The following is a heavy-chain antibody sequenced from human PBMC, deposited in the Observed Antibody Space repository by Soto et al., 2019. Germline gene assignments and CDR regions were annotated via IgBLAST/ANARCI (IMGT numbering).Heavy chain of an antibody. CDR1: GYSFANYV. D-gene: IGHD4-17*01. CDR3: ARVGTTVTTYWYFDL. CDR2: INAGNGNT. J-gene: IGHJ2*01. Sequence: GPSVKVSCKASGYSFANYVIYWVRQAPGQRLEWMGWINAGNGNTKYSQKFQGRVTITRDTSATTAYMELSSLRSEDTAVYYCARVGTTVTTYWYFDLWGRGTLVTVS. V-gene: IGHV1-3*01.